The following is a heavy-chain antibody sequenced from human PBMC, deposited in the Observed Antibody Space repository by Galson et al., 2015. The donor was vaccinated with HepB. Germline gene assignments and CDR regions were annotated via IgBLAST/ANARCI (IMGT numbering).Heavy chain of an antibody. V-gene: IGHV3-73*01. CDR3: TRQGYYDNSGYLYYYMDA. D-gene: IGHD3-22*01. CDR1: GFTFSGSP. J-gene: IGHJ6*03. Sequence: SLRLSCAASGFTFSGSPMHWVRQASGKGLEWVGRIRSKANSYATAYAASVKGRFTISRDDSKNTAYLQMNSLKTEDTAVYYCTRQGYYDNSGYLYYYMDAWGKGTTVTVSS. CDR2: IRSKANSYAT.